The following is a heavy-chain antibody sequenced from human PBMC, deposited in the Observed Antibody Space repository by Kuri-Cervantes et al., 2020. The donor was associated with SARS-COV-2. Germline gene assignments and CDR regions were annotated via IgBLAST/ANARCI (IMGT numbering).Heavy chain of an antibody. J-gene: IGHJ4*02. CDR3: ARAGSHGDEGDY. D-gene: IGHD7-27*01. CDR2: IIPIFGTA. V-gene: IGHV1-69*06. CDR1: GGTFSSYT. Sequence: SVKVSCKASGGTFSSYTISWVRQAPGQGLEWMGGIIPIFGTANYAQKFQGRVTITADKSTSTAYMELSSLRSEDTAVYYCARAGSHGDEGDYWGQGTLVTVSS.